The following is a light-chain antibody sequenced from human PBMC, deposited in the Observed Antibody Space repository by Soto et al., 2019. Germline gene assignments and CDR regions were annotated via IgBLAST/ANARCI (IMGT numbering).Light chain of an antibody. CDR1: QDISNY. CDR2: DAS. Sequence: DIQMTQSPSSLSASVGDRVTITCQASQDISNYLTWYQQKPGKAPKLLIYDASNLETGVPSRFSGSGSGTDFTFTISSLQPEDIATYYCQQYDNRPPITFGGGTKVEIK. J-gene: IGKJ4*01. V-gene: IGKV1-33*01. CDR3: QQYDNRPPIT.